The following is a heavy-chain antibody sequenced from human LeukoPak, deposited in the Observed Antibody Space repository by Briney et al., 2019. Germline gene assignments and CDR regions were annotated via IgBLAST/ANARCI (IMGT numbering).Heavy chain of an antibody. CDR1: GGSISSSSYY. D-gene: IGHD4-23*01. CDR3: ARDHSGGGNSIPNDY. J-gene: IGHJ4*02. CDR2: IYHSGST. Sequence: PSETLSLTCTVSGGSISSSSYYRGWIRQPPGKGLEWIGSIYHSGSTYYNPSLKSRVTISVDTSKNQFSLKLSSVTAADTAVYYCARDHSGGGNSIPNDYWGQGTLVTVSS. V-gene: IGHV4-39*07.